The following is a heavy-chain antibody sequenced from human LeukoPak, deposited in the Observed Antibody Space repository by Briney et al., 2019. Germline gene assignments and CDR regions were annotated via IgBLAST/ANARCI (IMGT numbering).Heavy chain of an antibody. CDR3: AKGGRIAVAGHFDY. CDR1: GFTFDDYA. D-gene: IGHD6-19*01. CDR2: ISWNSGSI. J-gene: IGHJ4*02. Sequence: PGRSLRLSCAASGFTFDDYAMHWVRQAPGKGLGWVSGISWNSGSIGYADSVKGRFTISRDNAKNSLYLQMNSLRAEDTALYYCAKGGRIAVAGHFDYWGQGTLVTVSS. V-gene: IGHV3-9*01.